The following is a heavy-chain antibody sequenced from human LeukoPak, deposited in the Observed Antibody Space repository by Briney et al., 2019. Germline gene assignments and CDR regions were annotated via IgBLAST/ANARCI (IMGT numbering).Heavy chain of an antibody. CDR2: IHHTGST. Sequence: SETLSLTCTISGGSIRRGGYYWSWTRQHPGKGLEWIGCIHHTGSTYYNPSLKSRLTISVDTPKNQFSLRLSSVTAADTAVYYCARLVPHYYYGLDLRGQGTTVTVSS. J-gene: IGHJ6*02. CDR3: ARLVPHYYYGLDL. V-gene: IGHV4-31*03. CDR1: GGSIRRGGYY. D-gene: IGHD2-8*02.